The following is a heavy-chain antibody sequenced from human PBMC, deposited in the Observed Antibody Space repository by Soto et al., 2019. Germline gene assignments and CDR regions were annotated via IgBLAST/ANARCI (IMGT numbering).Heavy chain of an antibody. V-gene: IGHV3-30*18. CDR2: ISYDGSNK. Sequence: QVQLVESGGGVVQPGRSLRLSCAASGFTFSSYGMHWVRQAPGKGLEWVAVISYDGSNKYYADSVKGRFTISRDNSKNTLYLQMNSLRAEDTAVYYCAKAQVTMVRGVIITNSHFFDYWGQGTLVTVYS. CDR3: AKAQVTMVRGVIITNSHFFDY. CDR1: GFTFSSYG. D-gene: IGHD3-10*01. J-gene: IGHJ4*02.